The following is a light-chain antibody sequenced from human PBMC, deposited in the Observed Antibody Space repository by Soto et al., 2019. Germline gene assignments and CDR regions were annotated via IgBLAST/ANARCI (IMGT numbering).Light chain of an antibody. Sequence: EIVMTQSPSSLSVSPGERATLSCRASQSVSSNLAWYQQKPGQAPRLLIYGASTRATGIPARFSGSGYGTEFTRTICSLQSEDFAVYYCQQYKGTVGQGTKVDSK. CDR3: QQYKGT. CDR1: QSVSSN. V-gene: IGKV3-15*01. CDR2: GAS. J-gene: IGKJ1*01.